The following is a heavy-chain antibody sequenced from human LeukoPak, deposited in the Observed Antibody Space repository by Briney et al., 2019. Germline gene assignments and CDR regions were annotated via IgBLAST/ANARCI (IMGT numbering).Heavy chain of an antibody. Sequence: SVKVSCKASGGTFSSYAISWVRQAPGQGLEWMGRIIPIFGTANYAQKFQGRVTITTDESTSTAYMELSSLRSEDTAVYYCARGLTTFGGVSGVFDYWGQGTLVTVSS. D-gene: IGHD3-16*01. CDR2: IIPIFGTA. CDR3: ARGLTTFGGVSGVFDY. V-gene: IGHV1-69*05. CDR1: GGTFSSYA. J-gene: IGHJ4*02.